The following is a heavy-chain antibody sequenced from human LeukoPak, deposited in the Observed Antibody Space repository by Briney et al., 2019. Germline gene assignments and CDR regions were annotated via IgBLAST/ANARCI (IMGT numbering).Heavy chain of an antibody. J-gene: IGHJ4*02. CDR1: GGTFSNYA. Sequence: SVKVSCKASGGTFSNYAISWVRQAPGQGLEWMGGIIPIFGTANYAQKFQGRVTITTDESTSTAYMELSSLRSEDTAVYYCARDNGVRGYYDSSGYFDYWGQGTLVTVSS. CDR2: IIPIFGTA. V-gene: IGHV1-69*05. CDR3: ARDNGVRGYYDSSGYFDY. D-gene: IGHD3-22*01.